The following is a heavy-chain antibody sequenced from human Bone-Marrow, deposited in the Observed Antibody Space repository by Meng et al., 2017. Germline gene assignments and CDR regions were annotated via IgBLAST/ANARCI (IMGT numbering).Heavy chain of an antibody. CDR1: GGSISSGNYY. J-gene: IGHJ2*01. D-gene: IGHD4-17*01. CDR3: ASLYGDSSVWYLDL. V-gene: IGHV4-31*03. Sequence: QVQVQEPGPGVVKPSPTLSLTFTVSGGSISSGNYYWSWIRQHPGKGLEYIGYIYYSGSTYYNPSLKSRVIISVDTSKNQFSLRLNSVTAADTAVYYCASLYGDSSVWYLDLWGRGTLVTVSS. CDR2: IYYSGST.